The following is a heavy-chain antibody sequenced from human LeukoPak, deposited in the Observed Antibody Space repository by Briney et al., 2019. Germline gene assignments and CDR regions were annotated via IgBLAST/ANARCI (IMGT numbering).Heavy chain of an antibody. D-gene: IGHD5-12*01. Sequence: GASVKVSCKASGYTFTGYYMHWVRQALGQGLEWMGWINPNSGGTNYAQKFQGRVTMTRDTSISTAYMELSRLRSDDTAVYYCARDYGGYDPAYNWFDPWGQGTLVTVSS. CDR3: ARDYGGYDPAYNWFDP. CDR1: GYTFTGYY. V-gene: IGHV1-2*02. CDR2: INPNSGGT. J-gene: IGHJ5*02.